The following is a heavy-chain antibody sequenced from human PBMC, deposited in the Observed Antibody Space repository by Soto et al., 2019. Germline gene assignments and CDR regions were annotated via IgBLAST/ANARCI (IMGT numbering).Heavy chain of an antibody. Sequence: GESLKISCKGSGYSFTKFWIACVRQMPGKGLEWMGIIYPGDSDTRYSPSFQGQVTISADTSIDTAYLQWSSLKASDTAMFYCARPIGALSTTDFTYWGQGTLVTVSS. CDR3: ARPIGALSTTDFTY. CDR1: GYSFTKFW. V-gene: IGHV5-51*01. J-gene: IGHJ4*02. CDR2: IYPGDSDT. D-gene: IGHD3-22*01.